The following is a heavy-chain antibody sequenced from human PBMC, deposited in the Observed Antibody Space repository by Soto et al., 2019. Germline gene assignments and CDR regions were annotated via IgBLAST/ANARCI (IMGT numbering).Heavy chain of an antibody. V-gene: IGHV4-34*01. CDR3: ARTTVTRYFDY. CDR1: GGSFSGYY. J-gene: IGHJ4*02. D-gene: IGHD4-4*01. CDR2: INHSGST. Sequence: PSETLSLTCAVYGGSFSGYYWSWIRRPPGKGLEWIGEINHSGSTNYNPSLKSRVTISVDTSKNQFSLKLSSVTAADTAVYYCARTTVTRYFDYWGQGTLVTVSS.